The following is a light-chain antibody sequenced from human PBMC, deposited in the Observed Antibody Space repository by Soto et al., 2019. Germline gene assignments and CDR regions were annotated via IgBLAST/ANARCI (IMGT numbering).Light chain of an antibody. J-gene: IGKJ1*01. CDR1: QGISSY. CDR2: AAS. V-gene: IGKV1-27*01. CDR3: QQYDSSPRT. Sequence: DIQMTQSPSSLSASLGDRVTITCRASQGISSYLAWYQQKPGKVPKLLIYAASTLQSGVPSRFSGSGSGTDFTLTISRLEPEDFAVYYCQQYDSSPRTFGQGTKVDIK.